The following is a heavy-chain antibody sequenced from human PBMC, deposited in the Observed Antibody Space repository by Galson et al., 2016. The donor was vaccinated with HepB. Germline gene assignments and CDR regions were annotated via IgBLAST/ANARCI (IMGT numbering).Heavy chain of an antibody. Sequence: SLRLSCAASGFPFGYYWMHWVRQAPGKGLVWVSRLNPDGSSTGYADSVKGRFIVSRDNATNTLYLQMNSLKAEDTAVYYCARAMAGRRLDYWGQGAVVIVSS. V-gene: IGHV3-74*01. J-gene: IGHJ4*02. CDR3: ARAMAGRRLDY. CDR1: GFPFGYYW. D-gene: IGHD3-10*01. CDR2: LNPDGSST.